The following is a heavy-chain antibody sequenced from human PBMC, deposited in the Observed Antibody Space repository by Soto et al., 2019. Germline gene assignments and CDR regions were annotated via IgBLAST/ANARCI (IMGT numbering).Heavy chain of an antibody. D-gene: IGHD2-15*01. Sequence: QMQLAESGGGVVQPGGSLRLSCAASGFPFSRAGMHWVRQAPGKGLEWVAVIWADGSQKLYADSVNGRFTISKYNYKDLLLLEMNSLRSDDTAVYFCARDIGGQPFDVWGQGTMVIVSS. CDR2: IWADGSQK. J-gene: IGHJ3*01. V-gene: IGHV3-33*01. CDR3: ARDIGGQPFDV. CDR1: GFPFSRAG.